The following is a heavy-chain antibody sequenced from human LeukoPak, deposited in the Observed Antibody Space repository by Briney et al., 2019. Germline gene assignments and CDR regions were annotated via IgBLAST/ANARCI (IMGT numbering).Heavy chain of an antibody. CDR2: ISSSSSTI. J-gene: IGHJ4*02. V-gene: IGHV3-48*01. Sequence: GGSLRLSCAASGFTFSSYSMNWVRQAPGKGLEWLSYISSSSSTIYYADSVKGRFTISRDNAKNSLYLQMNSLRAEDTAVYYCATETKARVTTEDWGQGTLVTVSS. D-gene: IGHD4-17*01. CDR1: GFTFSSYS. CDR3: ATETKARVTTED.